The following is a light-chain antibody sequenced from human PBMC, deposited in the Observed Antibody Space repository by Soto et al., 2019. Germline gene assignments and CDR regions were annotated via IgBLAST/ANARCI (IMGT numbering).Light chain of an antibody. V-gene: IGLV2-14*03. CDR3: NSFTTSSTYV. CDR1: TSDVGRYNY. J-gene: IGLJ1*01. Sequence: QSVLTQPASVSGSPGQSISISCIGTTSDVGRYNYVSWYQQHPGKAPKLMIYDVSYRPSWVSNRFSGSKSGITASLTISGLQAEDEADYYCNSFTTSSTYVFGTGTKLTVL. CDR2: DVS.